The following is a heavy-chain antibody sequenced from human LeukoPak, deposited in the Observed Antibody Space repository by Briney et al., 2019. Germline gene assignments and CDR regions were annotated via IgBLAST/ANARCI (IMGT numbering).Heavy chain of an antibody. CDR2: ISGSGGGT. V-gene: IGHV3-23*01. J-gene: IGHJ4*02. CDR1: GFTFSSYA. D-gene: IGHD1-26*01. Sequence: GGSLRLSCAASGFTFSSYAMSWVRQAQEKGLGWVSPISGSGGGTYYADSVKGRFTISRDDSKNTLYLQMNSLRAEDTAVYYCVKDLGRYRNNCFDYWGQGTLVTVSS. CDR3: VKDLGRYRNNCFDY.